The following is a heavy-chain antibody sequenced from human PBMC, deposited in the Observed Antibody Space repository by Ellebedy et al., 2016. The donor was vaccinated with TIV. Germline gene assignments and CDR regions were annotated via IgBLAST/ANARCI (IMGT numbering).Heavy chain of an antibody. CDR3: AAHGDYEVY. Sequence: GESLKISCAASGFTFSSYVMHWVRQAPGKGLEWVAVISYDGSNRYYADSVKGRFTISSDNSKNTLYLQMNSLGAEDTAVYYWAAHGDYEVYWGQGTLVTVSS. V-gene: IGHV3-30-3*01. CDR2: ISYDGSNR. CDR1: GFTFSSYV. D-gene: IGHD4-17*01. J-gene: IGHJ4*02.